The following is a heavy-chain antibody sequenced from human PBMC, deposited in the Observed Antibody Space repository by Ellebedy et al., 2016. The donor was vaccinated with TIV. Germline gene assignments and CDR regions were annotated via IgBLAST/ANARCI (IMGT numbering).Heavy chain of an antibody. V-gene: IGHV1-46*01. CDR2: INPSGGST. CDR3: AIVTLNPSSSYGMDV. D-gene: IGHD6-6*01. J-gene: IGHJ6*02. CDR1: GYTFTSYY. Sequence: ASVKVSXKASGYTFTSYYMHWVRQAPGQGLEWMGIINPSGGSTSYAQKFQGRVTMTRNTSISTAYMELSSLRSEDTAVYYCAIVTLNPSSSYGMDVWGQGTTVTVSS.